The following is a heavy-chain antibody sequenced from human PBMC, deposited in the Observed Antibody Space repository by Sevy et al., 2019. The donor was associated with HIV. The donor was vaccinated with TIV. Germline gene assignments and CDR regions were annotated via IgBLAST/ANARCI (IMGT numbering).Heavy chain of an antibody. CDR2: INQDGSVK. CDR3: VKAIAKDGSF. Sequence: GGSLRRSCVASGFSLNNYWMNWVRQAPGKGLEWVANINQDGSVKYYVDCVRGRFTISRDNARNLVFLQMSSLRVDDSALYYCVKAIAKDGSFWGQGTLVTVSS. D-gene: IGHD6-13*01. J-gene: IGHJ4*02. CDR1: GFSLNNYW. V-gene: IGHV3-7*01.